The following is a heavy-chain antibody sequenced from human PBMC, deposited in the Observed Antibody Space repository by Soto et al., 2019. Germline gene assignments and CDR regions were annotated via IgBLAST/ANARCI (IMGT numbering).Heavy chain of an antibody. V-gene: IGHV3-23*01. CDR3: AKDSTVTTSLYFYYYGFDV. CDR1: GFTFNHYA. CDR2: VSGRGGST. D-gene: IGHD4-17*01. Sequence: VHLLESGGGLVQPGGSLRLACTASGFTFNHYAMSWVRQAPGKGLEWVSAVSGRGGSTKYADSVKGRFIISRDNSNSTLYLQMDSLRGEDTAVYYCAKDSTVTTSLYFYYYGFDVWARGPRSPSP. J-gene: IGHJ6*02.